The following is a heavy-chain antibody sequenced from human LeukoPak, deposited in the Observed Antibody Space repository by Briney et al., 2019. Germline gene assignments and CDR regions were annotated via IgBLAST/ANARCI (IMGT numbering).Heavy chain of an antibody. D-gene: IGHD3-22*01. CDR2: INDNGSS. J-gene: IGHJ4*02. V-gene: IGHV4-34*01. CDR1: GGALSSYF. CDR3: ARRCFDTSGWLFDY. Sequence: SETLSLTCTVSGGALSSYFWSWIRQPPGKGLEWIGEINDNGSSNCNPSVKSRVAISVDTSKNQFSLKLTSVTAADTAVYYCARRCFDTSGWLFDYWGQGTLVTVSS.